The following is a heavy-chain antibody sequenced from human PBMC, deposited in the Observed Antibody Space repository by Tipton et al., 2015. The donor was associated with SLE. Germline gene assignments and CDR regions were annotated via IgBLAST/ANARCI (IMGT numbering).Heavy chain of an antibody. Sequence: TLSLTCAVSGYSISSGYYWSWIRQPPGKALEWIGYIYYSGSTNYNPSLKSRVTISVDTSKNQFSLKLSSVTAADTAVYYCARGDYGAFQYFQHWGQGTLVTVSS. J-gene: IGHJ1*01. D-gene: IGHD4-17*01. CDR1: GYSISSGYY. CDR2: IYYSGST. V-gene: IGHV4-61*01. CDR3: ARGDYGAFQYFQH.